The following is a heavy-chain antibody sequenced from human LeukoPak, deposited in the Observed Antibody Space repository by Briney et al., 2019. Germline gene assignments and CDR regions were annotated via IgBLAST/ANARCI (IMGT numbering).Heavy chain of an antibody. Sequence: SETLSLTCAVYGGSFSGYYWSWIRQPPGKGLEWIGEINHSGSTNYNPSLKSRVTMSINTSKNQFSLKLSSVTAADTAVYYCARGDDYVWGSYLDYWGQGTLVTVSS. D-gene: IGHD3-16*02. CDR3: ARGDDYVWGSYLDY. CDR1: GGSFSGYY. V-gene: IGHV4-34*01. CDR2: INHSGST. J-gene: IGHJ4*02.